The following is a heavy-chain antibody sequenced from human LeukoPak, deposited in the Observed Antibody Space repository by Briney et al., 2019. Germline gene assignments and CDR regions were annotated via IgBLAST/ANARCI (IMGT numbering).Heavy chain of an antibody. CDR3: ARAGYGDSDFDY. J-gene: IGHJ4*02. Sequence: PSETLSLTCTVFGGSMSSSIYYWGWIRQPPGKGLEWIGSIYHSGNTYYNPSLKSRVTISVDTSKNQFSLKLSSVTAADTAVYYCARAGYGDSDFDYWGQGTLVTVSS. CDR1: GGSMSSSIYY. CDR2: IYHSGNT. V-gene: IGHV4-39*07. D-gene: IGHD4-17*01.